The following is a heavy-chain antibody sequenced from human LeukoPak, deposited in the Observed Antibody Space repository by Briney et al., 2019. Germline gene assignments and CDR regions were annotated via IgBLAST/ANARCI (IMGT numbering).Heavy chain of an antibody. CDR2: INPNSGGT. D-gene: IGHD2-2*01. J-gene: IGHJ6*02. CDR3: ARDPIVVVPAAMYYYGMDV. CDR1: GYTFTGYY. V-gene: IGHV1-2*02. Sequence: ASVKVSCKASGYTFTGYYMHWARQAPGQGLEWMGWINPNSGGTNYAQKFQGRVTMTRDTSISTAYMELSRLRSDDTAVYYCARDPIVVVPAAMYYYGMDVWGQGTTVTVSS.